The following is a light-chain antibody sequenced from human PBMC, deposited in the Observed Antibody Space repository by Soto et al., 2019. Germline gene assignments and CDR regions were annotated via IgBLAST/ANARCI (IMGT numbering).Light chain of an antibody. J-gene: IGKJ1*01. Sequence: DIQMTQSPSTLSASVGDRVTITCRASQSISSWLAWYQQKPGKAPKLLIYDASSLESGVPSRFSGSGSGTEFTLTISSLQPDDFATYYCQQYNRYSRTFGQGTKVEI. CDR1: QSISSW. CDR3: QQYNRYSRT. CDR2: DAS. V-gene: IGKV1-5*01.